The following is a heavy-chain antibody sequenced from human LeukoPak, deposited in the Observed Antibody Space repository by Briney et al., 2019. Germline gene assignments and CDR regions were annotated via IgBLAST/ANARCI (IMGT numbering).Heavy chain of an antibody. CDR3: ASSSGNWYFDL. Sequence: KPSETLSLTCAVYGGSSSGYYWSWIRQPPGKGLEWIGEINHSGSTNYNPSLKSRVTISVDTSKNQFSLKLSSVTAADTAVYYCASSSGNWYFDLWGRGTLVTVSS. D-gene: IGHD6-19*01. CDR1: GGSSSGYY. CDR2: INHSGST. V-gene: IGHV4-34*01. J-gene: IGHJ2*01.